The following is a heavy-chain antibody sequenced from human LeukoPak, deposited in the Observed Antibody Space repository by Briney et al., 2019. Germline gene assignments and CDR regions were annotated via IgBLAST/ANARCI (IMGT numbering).Heavy chain of an antibody. CDR2: IDYSGST. Sequence: SETLSLTCTVSGDSFTGYYWGWIRQPPGKGLEWIGSIDYSGSTYHNPSLKSRITISVDTSKNQFSLKLSSVTAADTAVYYCARDSGTTGEVKFDPWGQGTLVTVSS. D-gene: IGHD3-10*01. J-gene: IGHJ5*02. CDR1: GDSFTGYY. CDR3: ARDSGTTGEVKFDP. V-gene: IGHV4-39*07.